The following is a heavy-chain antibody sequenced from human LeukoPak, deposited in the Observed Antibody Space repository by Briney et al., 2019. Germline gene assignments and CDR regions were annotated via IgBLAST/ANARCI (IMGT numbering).Heavy chain of an antibody. J-gene: IGHJ6*04. Sequence: RGSLRLSCAASGFTFSSYGMHWVRQAPGKGLEWVAVISYDGSNKYYADSVKGRFTISRDNSKNTLYLQMNSLRAEDTAVYYCAKAATHYYYYYGMDVWGKGATVTVSS. V-gene: IGHV3-30*18. CDR3: AKAATHYYYYYGMDV. CDR1: GFTFSSYG. D-gene: IGHD2-15*01. CDR2: ISYDGSNK.